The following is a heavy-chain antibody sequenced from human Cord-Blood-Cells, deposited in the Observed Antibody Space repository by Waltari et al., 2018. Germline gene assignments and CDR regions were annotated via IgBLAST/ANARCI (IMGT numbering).Heavy chain of an antibody. Sequence: EVQLLESGGGLVQPGGSLRLSCAASGFNFSRYAMSWVRQAPGKGLEWFSAIRGSGGSTYYAEDEKVRFTISRDKSKNTLYRQMNSLRAEDTAVYYCANLRVATIGTFDYWGQGTLVTVSS. CDR1: GFNFSRYA. J-gene: IGHJ4*02. V-gene: IGHV3-23*01. D-gene: IGHD5-12*01. CDR2: IRGSGGST. CDR3: ANLRVATIGTFDY.